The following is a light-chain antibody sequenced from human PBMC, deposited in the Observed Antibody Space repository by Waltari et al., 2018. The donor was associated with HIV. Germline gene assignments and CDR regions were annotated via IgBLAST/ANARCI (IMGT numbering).Light chain of an antibody. CDR3: MQSLQIPPT. V-gene: IGKV2-28*01. CDR1: QSLLHSNGQNY. Sequence: DIVMTQSPLYLPVTPGEAASISCRSSQSLLHSNGQNYLDWYMQKPGQSPQLLIYSASNRASGVPDRFSGSGSGTDFTLKINRVEAEDVGVYYCMQSLQIPPTFGPGTKVDIK. CDR2: SAS. J-gene: IGKJ3*01.